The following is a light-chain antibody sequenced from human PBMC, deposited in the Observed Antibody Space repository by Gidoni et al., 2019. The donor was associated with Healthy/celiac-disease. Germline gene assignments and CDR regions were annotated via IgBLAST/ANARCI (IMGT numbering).Light chain of an antibody. V-gene: IGLV2-14*03. J-gene: IGLJ2*01. CDR2: DGS. Sequence: SALPHPASVSGSPGQSITISCTGTSSDVGGYTCVTWYQQHPGNAPTIMIYDGSKRPSGASNRSAGSKSGNTAPLTSSGLQAEDEADYYCSSYTSSSTLVVFGGGTKLTVL. CDR3: SSYTSSSTLVV. CDR1: SSDVGGYTC.